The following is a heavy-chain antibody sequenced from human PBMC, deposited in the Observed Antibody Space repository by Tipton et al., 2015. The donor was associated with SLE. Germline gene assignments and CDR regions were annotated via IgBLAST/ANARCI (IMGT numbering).Heavy chain of an antibody. CDR3: ARAPKRGPSYWYFDL. Sequence: QLVQSGAEVKKPGASVKVSCRTSGYTFISYGISWVRQAPGQGLEWMGWISAYNGNTNYAQQSQGRVTMTRDTSISTAYMELMRLVSDDTAVYYCARAPKRGPSYWYFDLWGRGTLVTVSS. V-gene: IGHV1-18*01. CDR2: ISAYNGNT. J-gene: IGHJ2*01. D-gene: IGHD3-10*01. CDR1: GYTFISYG.